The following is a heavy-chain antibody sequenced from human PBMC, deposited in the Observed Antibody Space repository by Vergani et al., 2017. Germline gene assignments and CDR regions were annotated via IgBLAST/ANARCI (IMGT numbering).Heavy chain of an antibody. Sequence: QVQLQESGPGLVKPSQTLSLTCTVSGGSISSGGYYWSWLRQHPGKGLEWIGYIYYSGGTYYNPSLKSRVTISVDTSKNQFPRKLSSVTAADTAVYYCARRKYSSSSGAFDIWGQGTMVTVSS. J-gene: IGHJ3*02. CDR3: ARRKYSSSSGAFDI. CDR2: IYYSGGT. CDR1: GGSISSGGYY. D-gene: IGHD6-6*01. V-gene: IGHV4-31*03.